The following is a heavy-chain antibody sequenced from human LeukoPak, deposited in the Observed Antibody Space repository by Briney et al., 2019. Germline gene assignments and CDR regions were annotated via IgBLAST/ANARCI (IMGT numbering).Heavy chain of an antibody. V-gene: IGHV3-30-3*01. J-gene: IGHJ3*02. Sequence: SGGSLRLSCAASGFTLSSYAMHWVRQAPGKGLEWVAVISYDGSNKYYADSAKGRFTISRDNSKNTLYLRMNSLRAEDTAVYYCAKEAVRGLGTAADFYPGNAFDIWGQGTMVTVSS. CDR2: ISYDGSNK. D-gene: IGHD1-7*01. CDR1: GFTLSSYA. CDR3: AKEAVRGLGTAADFYPGNAFDI.